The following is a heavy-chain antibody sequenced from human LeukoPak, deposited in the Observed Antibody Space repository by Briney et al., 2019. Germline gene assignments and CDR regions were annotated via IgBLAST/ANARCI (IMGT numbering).Heavy chain of an antibody. Sequence: PGRSLRLSCAASGFTFDDYAMHWVRQAPGKGLEWVSGISWNSGSIGYADSVKGRFTISRDNAKNSLYLQMNSLRAEDTALYYCAKVYGSGSSYAFDIWGQGTMVTVSS. CDR2: ISWNSGSI. V-gene: IGHV3-9*01. CDR3: AKVYGSGSSYAFDI. D-gene: IGHD3-10*01. CDR1: GFTFDDYA. J-gene: IGHJ3*02.